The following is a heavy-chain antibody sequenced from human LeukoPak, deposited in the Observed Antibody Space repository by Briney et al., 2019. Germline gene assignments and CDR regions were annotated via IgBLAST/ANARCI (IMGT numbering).Heavy chain of an antibody. CDR1: GYIFTDYY. Sequence: ASVKVSCKASGYIFTDYYMHWVRQAPGQGLEWMGRIIPILGIANYAQKFQGRVTITADKSTSTAYMELSSLRSEDTAVYYCARAVLLPSEGPLDVWGQGTTVTVSS. V-gene: IGHV1-69*04. CDR3: ARAVLLPSEGPLDV. J-gene: IGHJ6*02. D-gene: IGHD3-10*01. CDR2: IIPILGIA.